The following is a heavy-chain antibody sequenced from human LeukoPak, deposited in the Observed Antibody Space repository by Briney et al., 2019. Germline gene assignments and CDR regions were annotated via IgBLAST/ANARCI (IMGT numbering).Heavy chain of an antibody. CDR2: IYYSGST. J-gene: IGHJ4*02. D-gene: IGHD4-17*01. Sequence: PSETLSLTCTVSGGSISSSSYYWGWIRQPPGKGLEWIGSIYYSGSTYYNPSLKSRVTISVDTSKNQFPLKLSSVTAADTAVYYCASGDYGDFSRFDFWGQGTLVTVSS. CDR3: ASGDYGDFSRFDF. V-gene: IGHV4-39*01. CDR1: GGSISSSSYY.